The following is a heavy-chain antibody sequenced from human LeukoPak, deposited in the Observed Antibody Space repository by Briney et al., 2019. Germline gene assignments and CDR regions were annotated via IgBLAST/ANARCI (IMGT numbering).Heavy chain of an antibody. D-gene: IGHD3-3*01. Sequence: PGGSLRLSCAASGFTFSSYWMSWVRQAPGKGLEWVANIKQDGSEKYYVDSVKGRFTISRDNAKNSLYLQMNSLRAEDTAVYYCARANQKRFLEWLLPYYFDYWGQGTLVTVSS. CDR2: IKQDGSEK. V-gene: IGHV3-7*01. J-gene: IGHJ4*02. CDR1: GFTFSSYW. CDR3: ARANQKRFLEWLLPYYFDY.